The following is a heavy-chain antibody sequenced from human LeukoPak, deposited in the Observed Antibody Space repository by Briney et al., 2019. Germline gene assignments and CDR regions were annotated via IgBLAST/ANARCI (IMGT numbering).Heavy chain of an antibody. CDR3: ARDRYYYGSGGNWLDP. D-gene: IGHD3-10*01. J-gene: IGHJ5*02. CDR1: GGSISSYY. Sequence: SETLSLTCTVSGGSISSYYWSWIRQPPGKGLEWIGYIYYSGSTNYNPPLKSRVTISVDTSKNQFSLKLSSVTAADTAVYYCARDRYYYGSGGNWLDPWGQGTLVTVSS. V-gene: IGHV4-59*01. CDR2: IYYSGST.